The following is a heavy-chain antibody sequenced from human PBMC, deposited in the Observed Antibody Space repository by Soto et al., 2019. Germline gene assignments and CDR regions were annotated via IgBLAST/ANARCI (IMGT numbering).Heavy chain of an antibody. D-gene: IGHD1-26*01. Sequence: QVQLVESGGGVVQPGRSLKLSCAASGFTLSTYDIHWVRQAPGKGLEWVAVIWYDGSNKYYADSVKGRFTISRDNSKNTLYLQMNSLRAEDTAVYYCARGAEVGNWFDPWGQGTLVTVSS. CDR1: GFTLSTYD. CDR2: IWYDGSNK. CDR3: ARGAEVGNWFDP. V-gene: IGHV3-33*01. J-gene: IGHJ5*02.